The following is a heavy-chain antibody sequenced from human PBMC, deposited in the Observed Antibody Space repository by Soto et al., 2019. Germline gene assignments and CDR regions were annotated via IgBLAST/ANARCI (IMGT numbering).Heavy chain of an antibody. J-gene: IGHJ6*02. Sequence: PSETLSLTCTVSGGSISSGGYYRSWIRQHPGKGLEWIGYIYYSGSTYYNPSLKSRVTISVDTSKNQFSLKLSSVTAADTAVYYCARNLMGYSSGGYYYYYGMDVWGQGTTVTVSS. CDR3: ARNLMGYSSGGYYYYYGMDV. V-gene: IGHV4-31*03. CDR1: GGSISSGGYY. D-gene: IGHD1-1*01. CDR2: IYYSGST.